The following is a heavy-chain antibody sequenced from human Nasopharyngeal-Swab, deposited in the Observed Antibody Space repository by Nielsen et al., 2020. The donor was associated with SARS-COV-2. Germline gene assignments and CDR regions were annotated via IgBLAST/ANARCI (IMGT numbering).Heavy chain of an antibody. CDR3: ARSYGYGSFDY. J-gene: IGHJ4*02. Sequence: SQTLSLTCAVYGGSFSGYYWSWIRQPPGKGLEWIGEINHSGSTNYKPSLKSRVTISVDTTKNQFSLKLSSVTAADTAVYYCARSYGYGSFDYWGQGTLVTVSS. D-gene: IGHD4-17*01. V-gene: IGHV4-34*01. CDR1: GGSFSGYY. CDR2: INHSGST.